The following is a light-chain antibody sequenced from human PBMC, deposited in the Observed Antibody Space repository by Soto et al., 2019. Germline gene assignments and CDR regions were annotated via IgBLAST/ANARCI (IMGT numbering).Light chain of an antibody. CDR3: QQYGSSLLT. CDR1: QHFGGIY. J-gene: IGKJ4*01. Sequence: EIVLTQSPGTLSLSPGERATLSCRSSQHFGGIYVAWYQQKLGQAPRLLIYGSSIRATGIPDRFSGSGSGTDFTRTISRLEPEDFAMYYCQQYGSSLLTFGGGTRVEIK. V-gene: IGKV3-20*01. CDR2: GSS.